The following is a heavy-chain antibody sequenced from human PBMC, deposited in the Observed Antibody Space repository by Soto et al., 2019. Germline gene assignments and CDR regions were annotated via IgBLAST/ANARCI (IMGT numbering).Heavy chain of an antibody. D-gene: IGHD3-3*01. CDR1: GFTFSSYA. V-gene: IGHV3-23*01. Sequence: GESLKISCAASGFTFSSYAMSWVRQAPGKGLEWVSAISGSGGSTYYADSVKGRFTISRDNAKNTLYLQMNSLRAEDTAVYYCAKDRHYDFWSGLNWFDPWGQGTLVTVSS. CDR3: AKDRHYDFWSGLNWFDP. CDR2: ISGSGGST. J-gene: IGHJ5*02.